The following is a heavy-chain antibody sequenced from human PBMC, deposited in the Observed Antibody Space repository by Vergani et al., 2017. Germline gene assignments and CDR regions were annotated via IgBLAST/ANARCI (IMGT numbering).Heavy chain of an antibody. CDR1: GGSISSSSHF. CDR2: IYYSGST. V-gene: IGHV4-39*01. J-gene: IGHJ4*02. CDR3: AKLYYYGSGSYYKG. Sequence: QLQLHKSGPGLVKPSETLSLTCTLSGGSISSSSHFWGWLRQTPGKGLEWIGSIYYSGSTYYNPSLKSRVSISVDTSKNQFSLKLSSVTAADTAVYYCAKLYYYGSGSYYKGWGQGTLVTVSS. D-gene: IGHD3-10*01.